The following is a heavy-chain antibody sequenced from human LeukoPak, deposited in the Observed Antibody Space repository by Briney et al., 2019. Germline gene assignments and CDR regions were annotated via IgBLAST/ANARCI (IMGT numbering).Heavy chain of an antibody. CDR2: IYHSGST. CDR3: ARAKKNDFWSGYYNDPYYFDY. D-gene: IGHD3-3*01. J-gene: IGHJ4*02. CDR1: GGSISSSNW. Sequence: PSGTLSLTCAVSGGSISSSNWWSWVRQPPGKGLEWIGEIYHSGSTNYNPSLKSRVTISVDTSKNQFSLKLSSVTAADTAVYYCARAKKNDFWSGYYNDPYYFDYWGQGTLVTVSS. V-gene: IGHV4-4*02.